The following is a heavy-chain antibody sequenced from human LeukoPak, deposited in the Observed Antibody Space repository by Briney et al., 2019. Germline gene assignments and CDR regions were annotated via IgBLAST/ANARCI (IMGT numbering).Heavy chain of an antibody. CDR2: IKQDGSEK. Sequence: PGGSLRLSCAASGFTFSSYWMSWVRQAPGKGLEWVANIKQDGSEKYYVDSVKGRFTISRDNAMNSLYLQMNSLRAEDTAVYYCARDTAMVTFYYYYMDVWGKGTTVTVSS. CDR1: GFTFSSYW. V-gene: IGHV3-7*01. J-gene: IGHJ6*03. CDR3: ARDTAMVTFYYYYMDV. D-gene: IGHD5-18*01.